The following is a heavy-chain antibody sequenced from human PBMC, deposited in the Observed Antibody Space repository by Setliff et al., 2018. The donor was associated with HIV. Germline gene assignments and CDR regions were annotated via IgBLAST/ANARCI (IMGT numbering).Heavy chain of an antibody. D-gene: IGHD6-6*01. CDR2: IYPGGNT. V-gene: IGHV4-4*01. CDR1: GGSISNNYW. J-gene: IGHJ6*03. CDR3: ARASWFSSSSGDYYYMDV. Sequence: LSLTCAVSGGSISNNYWWTWVRQSPGKGLEWIGEIYPGGNTNYNPSLKSRVTISVDRSKNQFSLRLSSVTAADTAVYSCARASWFSSSSGDYYYMDVWGKGATVTVSS.